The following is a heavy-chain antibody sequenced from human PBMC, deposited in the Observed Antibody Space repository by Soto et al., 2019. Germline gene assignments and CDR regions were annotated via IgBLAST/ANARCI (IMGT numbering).Heavy chain of an antibody. CDR3: ARVHVMVVAGSTFDY. D-gene: IGHD6-19*01. CDR2: IYHGGTT. Sequence: PSETLSLPCTVSGYSISSGSSWAWIRQPPGKGPEWIASIYHGGTTFYNPSLKSRITISVDTSNNQFSLKLTSVTAADTAVYYCARVHVMVVAGSTFDYWGHGTLVTVSS. V-gene: IGHV4-38-2*02. J-gene: IGHJ4*01. CDR1: GYSISSGSS.